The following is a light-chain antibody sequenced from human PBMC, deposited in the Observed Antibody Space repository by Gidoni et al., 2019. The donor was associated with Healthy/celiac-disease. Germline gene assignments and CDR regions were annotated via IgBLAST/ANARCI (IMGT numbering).Light chain of an antibody. V-gene: IGKV1-39*01. CDR3: QQSYSTPMYS. Sequence: DMQLTEDPSSLSASVGDRVTITCRASQSISSYLNWYQQKPGKAPKLLIYAASSLQSGVPSRFSGSGSGTDFTLTISSLQPEDFATYYCQQSYSTPMYSFGQGTKLEIK. J-gene: IGKJ2*03. CDR2: AAS. CDR1: QSISSY.